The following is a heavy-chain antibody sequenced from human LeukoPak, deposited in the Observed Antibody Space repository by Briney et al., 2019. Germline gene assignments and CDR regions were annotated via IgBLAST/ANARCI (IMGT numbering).Heavy chain of an antibody. D-gene: IGHD1-26*01. J-gene: IGHJ4*02. CDR2: ISSSSSYI. CDR3: AREFDGSASGAGY. CDR1: GFTFSSYS. Sequence: PGGSLRLSCAASGFTFSSYSMNWVRQAPGKGLEWVSSISSSSSYIYYADSVKGRFTISRDNAKNSLYLQMNSLRANDTAVYYCAREFDGSASGAGYWGQGTLVTVSS. V-gene: IGHV3-21*01.